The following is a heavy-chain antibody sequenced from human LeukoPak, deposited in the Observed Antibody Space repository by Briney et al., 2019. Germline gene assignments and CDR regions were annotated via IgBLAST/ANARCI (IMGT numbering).Heavy chain of an antibody. CDR1: LGSLSSYY. CDR3: ARVGYSGYGYYFDN. J-gene: IGHJ4*02. D-gene: IGHD5-12*01. V-gene: IGHV4-59*01. CDR2: IYYSGST. Sequence: SETPSLTCTLSLGSLSSYYWCCMRQPPRKGLEWIGYIYYSGSTNYNPSLKSRVTLSVDTSKSQFSLKLSSVTAADTAVYYCARVGYSGYGYYFDNWGQGTLVTVSS.